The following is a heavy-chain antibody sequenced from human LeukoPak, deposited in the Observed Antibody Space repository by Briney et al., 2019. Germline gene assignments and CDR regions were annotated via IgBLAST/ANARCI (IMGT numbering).Heavy chain of an antibody. D-gene: IGHD6-19*01. CDR3: AREMNLYSSGWYLVY. CDR1: GYTFTGYY. V-gene: IGHV1-2*02. Sequence: ASVKVSCKASGYTFTGYYMHWVRQAPGQGLEWVGWINPNSGGTNYAQKFQGRVTMTRDTSISTAYMELSRLRSDDTAVYYCAREMNLYSSGWYLVYWGQGTLVTVSS. CDR2: INPNSGGT. J-gene: IGHJ4*02.